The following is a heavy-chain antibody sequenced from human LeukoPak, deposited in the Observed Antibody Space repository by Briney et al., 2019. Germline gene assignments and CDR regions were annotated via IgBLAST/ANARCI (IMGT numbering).Heavy chain of an antibody. Sequence: PGGSLRLSCAASGFTVSSNYMSWVRQAPGKGLEWVSVIYSGGSTYYADSVKGRFTISRDNSKNTLYLQMNSLRAEDTAVYYCARVFYDILTGYYTFDPWGQGTLVTVSS. CDR2: IYSGGST. J-gene: IGHJ5*02. CDR1: GFTVSSNY. CDR3: ARVFYDILTGYYTFDP. V-gene: IGHV3-66*01. D-gene: IGHD3-9*01.